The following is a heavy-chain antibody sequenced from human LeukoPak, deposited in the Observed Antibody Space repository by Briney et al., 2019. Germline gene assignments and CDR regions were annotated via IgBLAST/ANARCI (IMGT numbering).Heavy chain of an antibody. J-gene: IGHJ4*02. Sequence: LRLSCAASGFTFSSYAMSWIRQPPGKGLEWIGYIYYSGSTYYNPSLKSRVTISVDTSKNQFSLKLSSVTAADSAVYYCARVYCSSTSCRFDYWGQGTLVTVSS. V-gene: IGHV4-30-4*08. D-gene: IGHD2-2*01. CDR3: ARVYCSSTSCRFDY. CDR2: IYYSGST. CDR1: GFTFSSYA.